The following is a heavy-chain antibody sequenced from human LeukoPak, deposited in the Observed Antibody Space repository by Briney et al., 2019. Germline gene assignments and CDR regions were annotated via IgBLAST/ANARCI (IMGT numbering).Heavy chain of an antibody. Sequence: SVKVSFKASGGTFSIYAISWVRQAPGQGLEWMGGIIPIFGTANYAQKFQGRVTITADESTSTAYMELNSLRSEDTAVYYCARGGAGYCSGGSCSWYYGMDVWGKGTTVTVSS. CDR3: ARGGAGYCSGGSCSWYYGMDV. CDR1: GGTFSIYA. J-gene: IGHJ6*04. CDR2: IIPIFGTA. V-gene: IGHV1-69*01. D-gene: IGHD2-15*01.